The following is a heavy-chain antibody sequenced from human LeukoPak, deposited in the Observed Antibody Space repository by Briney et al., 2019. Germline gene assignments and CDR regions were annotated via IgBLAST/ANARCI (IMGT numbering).Heavy chain of an antibody. CDR1: GFTFSSYG. V-gene: IGHV3-48*01. CDR2: ISSSSSTI. D-gene: IGHD5-12*01. J-gene: IGHJ6*03. CDR3: ARAKSGFYYYYYMDV. Sequence: GGSLRLSCAAAGFTFSSYGMTWVRQAPGKGLEWVSYISSSSSTIYYADSVKGRFTISRDNAKNSLYLEMNSLRAEDTAVYYCARAKSGFYYYYYMDVWGKGTTVTVSS.